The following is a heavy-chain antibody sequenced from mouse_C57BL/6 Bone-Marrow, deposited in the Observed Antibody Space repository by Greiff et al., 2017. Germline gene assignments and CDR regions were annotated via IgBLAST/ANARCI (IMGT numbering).Heavy chain of an antibody. CDR1: GYSITSGYY. Sequence: DVTLQESGPGLVKPSQSLSLTCSVTGYSITSGYYWNWIRQFPGNKLEWMGYISYDGSNNYNPSLKNRISITRDTSKNQFFLKLNSVTTEDTATYYCARGGLPYAMDYWGQGTSVTVSS. V-gene: IGHV3-6*01. D-gene: IGHD2-2*01. J-gene: IGHJ4*01. CDR3: ARGGLPYAMDY. CDR2: ISYDGSN.